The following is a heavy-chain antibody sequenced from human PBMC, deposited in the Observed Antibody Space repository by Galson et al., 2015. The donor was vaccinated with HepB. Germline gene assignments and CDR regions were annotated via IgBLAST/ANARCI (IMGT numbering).Heavy chain of an antibody. CDR3: ARVRYCSSTSCSYFDY. CDR1: GYTFTSYG. J-gene: IGHJ4*02. V-gene: IGHV1-18*04. D-gene: IGHD2-2*01. CDR2: ISAYNGNT. Sequence: SVKVSCKASGYTFTSYGISWVRQASGQGLEWMGWISAYNGNTNYAQKLQGRVTMTTDTSTSTAYMELRSLRSDDTAVYYCARVRYCSSTSCSYFDYWGQGTLVTVSS.